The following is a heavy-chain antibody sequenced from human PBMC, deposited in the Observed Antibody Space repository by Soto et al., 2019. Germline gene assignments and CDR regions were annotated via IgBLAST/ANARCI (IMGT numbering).Heavy chain of an antibody. CDR1: GGSVNTYY. D-gene: IGHD1-26*01. J-gene: IGHJ4*02. CDR2: IYYSGNT. V-gene: IGHV4-59*02. CDR3: ARGRPWELYDY. Sequence: QVQLQESGPGLVKPSETLPLTCTVSGGSVNTYYWSWIRQPPGKGLEWIGYIYYSGNTNYNPSLKSRVPISVDTSKNQFSLKLSSMTAADTAVYFCARGRPWELYDYWGQGTLVTVSS.